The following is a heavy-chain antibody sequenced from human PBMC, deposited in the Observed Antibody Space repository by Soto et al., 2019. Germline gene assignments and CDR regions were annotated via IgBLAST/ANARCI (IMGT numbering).Heavy chain of an antibody. J-gene: IGHJ4*02. D-gene: IGHD3-10*01. CDR3: AKDTDPGEVLDVSYFDH. Sequence: EVQLVESGGGLVQPGRSLRLSCEASGFVFDDYAMHWVRQPPGKGLEWVSSISWNSGNIGYADSMKGRFTISRDNAKNSLYLQMNRLGTDDTALYYCAKDTDPGEVLDVSYFDHWGRGTLVTVSS. CDR2: ISWNSGNI. CDR1: GFVFDDYA. V-gene: IGHV3-9*01.